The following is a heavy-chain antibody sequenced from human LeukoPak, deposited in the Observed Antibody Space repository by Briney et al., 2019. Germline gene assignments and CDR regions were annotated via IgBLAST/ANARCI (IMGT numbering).Heavy chain of an antibody. Sequence: SETLSLTCTVSGDSISGYYWSWIRQPPGKGLEWIGEINHSGSTNYNPSPKSRVTISVDTSKNQFSLKLSSVTAADTAVCYCARGDCSGWYYDYWGQGTLVTVSS. V-gene: IGHV4-34*01. D-gene: IGHD6-19*01. CDR1: GDSISGYY. CDR2: INHSGST. CDR3: ARGDCSGWYYDY. J-gene: IGHJ4*02.